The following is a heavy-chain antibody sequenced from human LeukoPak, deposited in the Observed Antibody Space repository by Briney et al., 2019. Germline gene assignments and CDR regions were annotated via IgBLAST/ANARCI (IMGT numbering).Heavy chain of an antibody. CDR3: AGSYPPGSGSYVDY. V-gene: IGHV4-30-4*01. D-gene: IGHD3-10*01. CDR2: IDYSGST. J-gene: IGHJ4*02. CDR1: GGSIRSGDYF. Sequence: SSETLSLTCTVSGGSIRSGDYFWTWIRQPPGKGLEWIGYIDYSGSTYYNPSLKSRLTISLDTSKNQFSLKLTSVTAADTAVYSCAGSYPPGSGSYVDYWGQGTLVTVSS.